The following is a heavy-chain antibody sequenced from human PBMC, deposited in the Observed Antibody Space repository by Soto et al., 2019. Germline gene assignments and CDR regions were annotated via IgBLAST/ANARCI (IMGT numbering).Heavy chain of an antibody. J-gene: IGHJ4*02. V-gene: IGHV3-15*01. CDR1: GFTFSNAW. Sequence: GGSLRLSCAASGFTFSNAWMSWVRQAPGKGLEWVGRIKSKTDGGTTDYAAPVKGRFTISRDDSKNTLYLQMNSLKTEDTAVYYCTTVDRRGQQLGTYYFDYWGQGTLVTVSS. CDR2: IKSKTDGGTT. CDR3: TTVDRRGQQLGTYYFDY. D-gene: IGHD6-13*01.